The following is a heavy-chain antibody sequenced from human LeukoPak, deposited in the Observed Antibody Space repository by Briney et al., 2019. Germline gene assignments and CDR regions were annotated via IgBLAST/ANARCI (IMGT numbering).Heavy chain of an antibody. CDR2: ISGDGGIT. Sequence: GGSLRLSCAASGFTFDDYAMHWVRQAPGKGLEWVSLISGDGGITYYADSVKGRFTISRDNSKNSLYLQMNSLRTEDTALYYCAKRGGTSFYYYCGMDVWGQGTTVTVSS. CDR1: GFTFDDYA. V-gene: IGHV3-43*02. D-gene: IGHD2-15*01. CDR3: AKRGGTSFYYYCGMDV. J-gene: IGHJ6*02.